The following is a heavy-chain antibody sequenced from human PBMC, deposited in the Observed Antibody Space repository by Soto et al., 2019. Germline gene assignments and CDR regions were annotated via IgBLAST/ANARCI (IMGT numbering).Heavy chain of an antibody. CDR2: ISSDGSNK. Sequence: QVQLVESGGGVVQPGRSQRLSCAASGFPFSAYAMHWVRQAPGRGLEWLAVISSDGSNKHYADSVKGRFSISRDNYENTVYLQMNSLGTEDTAAYYCARTGETGYDWGWFDPWGQGNLVTVSS. V-gene: IGHV3-30*03. J-gene: IGHJ5*02. CDR3: ARTGETGYDWGWFDP. CDR1: GFPFSAYA. D-gene: IGHD3-9*01.